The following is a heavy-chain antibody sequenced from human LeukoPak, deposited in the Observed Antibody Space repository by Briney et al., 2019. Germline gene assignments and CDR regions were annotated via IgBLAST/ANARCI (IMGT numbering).Heavy chain of an antibody. CDR3: ARLGEQQLDPYGPPHWFDP. V-gene: IGHV4-4*07. CDR1: GGSISSYY. D-gene: IGHD6-13*01. CDR2: IYSSGST. J-gene: IGHJ5*02. Sequence: SETLSLTCTVSGGSISSYYWNWIRQPAGKGLEWIGRIYSSGSTNYNPSLKSRVTISVDTSKNQFSLKLSSVTAADTAVYYCARLGEQQLDPYGPPHWFDPWGQGTLVTVSS.